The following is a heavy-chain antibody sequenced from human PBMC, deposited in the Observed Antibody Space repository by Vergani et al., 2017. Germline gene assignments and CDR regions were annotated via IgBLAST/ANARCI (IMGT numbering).Heavy chain of an antibody. V-gene: IGHV4-61*02. CDR1: GGSNSSGSYY. CDR2: IYTSGST. Sequence: QVQLQESGPGLVKPSQPLSLPCTVSGGSNSSGSYYWSWLRQPAGKGLEWIGLIYTSGSTNYNPSLKSRVTISVDTSKNQFSLKLSSVTAADTAVYYCARENSRENDAFDIWGQGTMVTVSS. D-gene: IGHD6-13*01. CDR3: ARENSRENDAFDI. J-gene: IGHJ3*02.